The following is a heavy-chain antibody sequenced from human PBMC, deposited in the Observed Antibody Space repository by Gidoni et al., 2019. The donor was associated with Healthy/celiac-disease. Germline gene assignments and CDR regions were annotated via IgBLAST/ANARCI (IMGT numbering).Heavy chain of an antibody. CDR1: GFTLHDSD. V-gene: IGHV3-9*01. Sequence: EVQLGESGGGLVQPARSLRLPGAASGFTLHDSDMHWVRQAPGKGLELVSGISWNSGSIGYADSVKGRFTISRDNAKNSLYLQMNSLRAEDTALYYCAKDFSPYYYDSSGAWFQHWGQGTLVTVSS. CDR2: ISWNSGSI. D-gene: IGHD3-22*01. CDR3: AKDFSPYYYDSSGAWFQH. J-gene: IGHJ1*01.